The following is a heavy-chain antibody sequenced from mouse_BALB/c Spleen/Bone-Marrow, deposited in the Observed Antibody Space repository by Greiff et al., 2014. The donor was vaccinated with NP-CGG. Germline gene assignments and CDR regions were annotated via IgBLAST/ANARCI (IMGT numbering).Heavy chain of an antibody. CDR3: AGSYRFWYFDV. CDR1: GYTFTSSW. D-gene: IGHD2-14*01. CDR2: IHPNSGNT. V-gene: IGHV1S130*01. Sequence: VQLQQSGSVLVRPGASVKLSCKASGYTFTSSWMHWAKQRPGQGLEWIGDIHPNSGNTNYNEKFRGKATLTVDTSSNTAYVDLSSLTSEDSAVYYCAGSYRFWYFDVWGAGTTVTVSS. J-gene: IGHJ1*01.